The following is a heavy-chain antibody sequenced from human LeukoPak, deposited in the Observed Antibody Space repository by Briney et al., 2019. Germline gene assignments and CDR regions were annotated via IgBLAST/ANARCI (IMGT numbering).Heavy chain of an antibody. CDR1: GGSISSYY. V-gene: IGHV4-4*07. Sequence: SETLSLTCTVSGGSISSYYWSWIRRPAGKGLEWIGRIYTSGSTNYNPSLKSRVTMSVDTSKNQFSLKLSSVTAADTAVYYCAREGLGYYDSSGYYYTPLDYWGQGTLVTVSS. CDR3: AREGLGYYDSSGYYYTPLDY. CDR2: IYTSGST. D-gene: IGHD3-22*01. J-gene: IGHJ4*02.